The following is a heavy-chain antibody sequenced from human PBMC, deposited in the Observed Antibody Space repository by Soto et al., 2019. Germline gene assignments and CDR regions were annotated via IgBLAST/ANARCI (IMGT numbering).Heavy chain of an antibody. CDR3: AKEPAYCGGDCYFLPETN. CDR2: ISYDGSNK. J-gene: IGHJ4*02. CDR1: GFTFSSYG. D-gene: IGHD2-21*02. Sequence: GGSLRLSCAASGFTFSSYGMHWVRQAPGKGLEWVAVISYDGSNKYYADSVKGRFTISRDNSKNTLYLQMNSLRAEDTAVYYCAKEPAYCGGDCYFLPETNWGQGTLVTVSS. V-gene: IGHV3-30*18.